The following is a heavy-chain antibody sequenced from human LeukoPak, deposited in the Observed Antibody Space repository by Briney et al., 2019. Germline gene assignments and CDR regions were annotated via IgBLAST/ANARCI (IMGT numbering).Heavy chain of an antibody. J-gene: IGHJ6*03. D-gene: IGHD6-19*01. Sequence: ASVKVSCKASGYTFTSYGISWVRQAPGQGLEWMGWISAYNGNTNYAQKLQGRVTMTTDTSTSTAYMELRSLRSDDTAVHYCARVDRVLYSSGWYFSLYYYYYMDVWGKGTTVTISS. V-gene: IGHV1-18*01. CDR2: ISAYNGNT. CDR1: GYTFTSYG. CDR3: ARVDRVLYSSGWYFSLYYYYYMDV.